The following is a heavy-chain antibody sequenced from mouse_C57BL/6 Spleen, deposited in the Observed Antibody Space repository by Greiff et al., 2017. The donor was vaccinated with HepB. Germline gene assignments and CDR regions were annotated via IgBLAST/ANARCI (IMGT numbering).Heavy chain of an antibody. CDR3: ARRGVITSLYYYAMDY. D-gene: IGHD1-1*01. V-gene: IGHV1-26*01. Sequence: EVQLQQSGPELVKPGASVKISCKASGYTFTDYYMNWVKQSHGKSLEWIGDINPNNGGTSYNQKFKGKATLTVDKSSSTAYMELRSLTSEDSAVYYWARRGVITSLYYYAMDYWGQGTSVTVSS. CDR1: GYTFTDYY. CDR2: INPNNGGT. J-gene: IGHJ4*01.